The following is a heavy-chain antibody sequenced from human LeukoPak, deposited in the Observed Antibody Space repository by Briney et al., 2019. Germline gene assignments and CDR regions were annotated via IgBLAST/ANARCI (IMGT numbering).Heavy chain of an antibody. CDR1: GFTFSSSG. D-gene: IGHD3-10*01. V-gene: IGHV3-30*18. Sequence: PGRSLRLSCAVSGFTFSSSGMHWVRQAPGKGLGWVAVISYDGGNKYYADSVKGRFTISRDNSKNTLYLQMNSLIPEDTAVYYCANGKIMWDDFGGFDYWGQGTLVTVSS. J-gene: IGHJ4*02. CDR2: ISYDGGNK. CDR3: ANGKIMWDDFGGFDY.